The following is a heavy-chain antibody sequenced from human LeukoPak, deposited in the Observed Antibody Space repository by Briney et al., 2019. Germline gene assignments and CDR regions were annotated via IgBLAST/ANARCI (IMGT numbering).Heavy chain of an antibody. V-gene: IGHV3-48*01. CDR3: ARGEALGQVAFDI. J-gene: IGHJ3*02. Sequence: GGSLRLSCAASGFTFSSYSMNWVRQAPGKGLEWVSYISSSSSTIYYADSVKGRFTISRDNAKNSLYLQMNSLRAEDTAVYYCARGEALGQVAFDIWGQGTMVTVSS. CDR1: GFTFSSYS. CDR2: ISSSSSTI.